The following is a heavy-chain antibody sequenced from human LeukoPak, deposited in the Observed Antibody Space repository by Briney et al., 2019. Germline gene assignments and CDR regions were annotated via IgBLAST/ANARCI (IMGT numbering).Heavy chain of an antibody. V-gene: IGHV3-74*01. J-gene: IGHJ4*02. Sequence: PGGSLRLSCAASGFTFRSYRMHWVRQAPGKGLVWVSGIYNDGSSTRYADSVKGRFTISRDNAKNTLYLQMNSLRAEDTAVYYCARDWRSHFDYWGQGTLVTVSS. CDR3: ARDWRSHFDY. CDR1: GFTFRSYR. CDR2: IYNDGSST.